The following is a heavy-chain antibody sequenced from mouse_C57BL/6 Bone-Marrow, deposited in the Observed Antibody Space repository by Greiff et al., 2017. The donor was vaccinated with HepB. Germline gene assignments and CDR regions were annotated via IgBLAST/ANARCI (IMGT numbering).Heavy chain of an antibody. CDR1: GFNIKDDY. CDR2: IDPENGDS. D-gene: IGHD1-1*01. J-gene: IGHJ2*01. CDR3: TTRTPITTVVAKDYFDY. V-gene: IGHV14-4*01. Sequence: EVKLQDSGAELVRPGASVKLSCTASGFNIKDDYMHWVKQRPEQGLEWIGWIDPENGDSEYASKFQGKATITADTSSNTAYLQLSSLTSEDTAVYYCTTRTPITTVVAKDYFDYWGQGTTLTVSS.